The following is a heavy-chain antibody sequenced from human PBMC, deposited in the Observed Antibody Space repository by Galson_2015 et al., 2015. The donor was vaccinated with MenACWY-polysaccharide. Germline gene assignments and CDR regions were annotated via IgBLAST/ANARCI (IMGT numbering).Heavy chain of an antibody. CDR2: IFGSGGST. CDR3: AKSLAGGSYSALDI. V-gene: IGHV3-23*01. D-gene: IGHD1-26*01. CDR1: GFTFNNYA. J-gene: IGHJ3*02. Sequence: SLRLSCAASGFTFNNYAMSWVRQAPGKGLEWVSAIFGSGGSTDYAGSVKGRFTITRDNSKNTLFLQMNSLRAEDTAVYYCAKSLAGGSYSALDIWGQGTMVTVSS.